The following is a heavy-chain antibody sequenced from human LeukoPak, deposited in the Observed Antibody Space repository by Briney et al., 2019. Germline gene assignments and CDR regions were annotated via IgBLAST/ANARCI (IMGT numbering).Heavy chain of an antibody. Sequence: APVKVSCKASGYTFTSYDINWVRQATGQGLEWMGWMNPNSGNTGYAQKFQGRVTMTRNTPISTAYMELSSLRSEDTAVYYCARGTVAYDYVWGSYKLFDYWGQGTLVTVSS. D-gene: IGHD3-16*01. V-gene: IGHV1-8*01. J-gene: IGHJ4*02. CDR3: ARGTVAYDYVWGSYKLFDY. CDR1: GYTFTSYD. CDR2: MNPNSGNT.